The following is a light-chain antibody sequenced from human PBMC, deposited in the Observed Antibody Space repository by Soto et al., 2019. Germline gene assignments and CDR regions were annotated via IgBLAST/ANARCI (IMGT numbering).Light chain of an antibody. Sequence: QSALTQPASVSGSPGQSITISCTGTSSDVGGYNYVSWYQQHPGKAPKLMIYDVSNRPSGVSNRFSGSKSGNTASLTISGLQDDDEAAYYCSSYTGSSTPVVFGGGTKLTVL. V-gene: IGLV2-14*01. J-gene: IGLJ2*01. CDR1: SSDVGGYNY. CDR3: SSYTGSSTPVV. CDR2: DVS.